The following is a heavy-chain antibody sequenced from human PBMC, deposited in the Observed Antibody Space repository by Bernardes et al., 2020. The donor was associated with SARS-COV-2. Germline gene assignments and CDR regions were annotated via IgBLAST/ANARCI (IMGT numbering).Heavy chain of an antibody. V-gene: IGHV1-24*01. D-gene: IGHD2-2*01. J-gene: IGHJ4*02. Sequence: ASVKVSCKVSGYTLTELSMHWVRQAPGKGLEWMGRIIPIFGTPIYAPEFQGRVTITADESTNTAYMELSSLRSEDTAIYYCATGPTSTGEFGSWGQGTPVTVSS. CDR1: GYTLTELS. CDR3: ATGPTSTGEFGS. CDR2: IIPIFGTP.